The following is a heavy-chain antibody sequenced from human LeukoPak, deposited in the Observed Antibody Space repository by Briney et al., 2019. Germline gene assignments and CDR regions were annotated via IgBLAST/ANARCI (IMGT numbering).Heavy chain of an antibody. J-gene: IGHJ4*02. D-gene: IGHD6-19*01. V-gene: IGHV3-21*01. CDR3: ASSTTPSPVAADY. CDR1: GFTFSSYS. CDR2: ISSGSSYI. Sequence: GGSLRLSCAASGFTFSSYSMNWVRQAPGKGLEWVSSISSGSSYIYYADSVKGRFTISRDNAKNSLYLQMNSLRAEDTAVYYCASSTTPSPVAADYWGQGTLVTVSS.